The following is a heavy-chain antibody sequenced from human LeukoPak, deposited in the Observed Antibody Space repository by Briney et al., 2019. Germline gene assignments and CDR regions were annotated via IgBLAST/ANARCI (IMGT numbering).Heavy chain of an antibody. CDR1: GFTFSSYW. V-gene: IGHV3-74*01. D-gene: IGHD3-22*01. Sequence: GGSLRLSCAASGFTFSSYWVHWVRQAPGKGLVWVSRINTDGSDTRYADSVKGRFTISRDNAKNTLSLQMNSLRAEHTAVYYCARGVVANAFDIWGQGTMVTVSS. CDR3: ARGVVANAFDI. CDR2: INTDGSDT. J-gene: IGHJ3*02.